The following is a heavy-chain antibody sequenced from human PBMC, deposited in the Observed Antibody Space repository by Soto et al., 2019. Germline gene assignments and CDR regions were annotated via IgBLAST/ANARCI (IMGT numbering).Heavy chain of an antibody. CDR1: GGSISSGGYY. CDR2: IYYSGST. Sequence: QVQLQESGTGLVKPSQTLSLTCTVSGGSISSGGYYWSWIRQHPGKGQERIGYIYYSGSTYYNPSFMSRVTISVDTSKNQFSLKLRSVTSADTAVYYCARLRLHITEYYYGMDVWGQGTTVTVSS. V-gene: IGHV4-31*03. CDR3: ARLRLHITEYYYGMDV. D-gene: IGHD2-21*01. J-gene: IGHJ6*02.